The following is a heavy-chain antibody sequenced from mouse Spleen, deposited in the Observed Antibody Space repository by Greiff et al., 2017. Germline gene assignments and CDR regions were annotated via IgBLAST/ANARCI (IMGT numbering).Heavy chain of an antibody. CDR1: GFSLTSYG. D-gene: IGHD4-1*01. J-gene: IGHJ4*01. Sequence: VKVVESGPGLVQPSQSLSITCTVSGFSLTSYGVHWVRQSPGKGLEWLGVIWSGGSTDYNAAFISRLSISKDNSKSQVFFKMNSLQADDTAIYYCARAGVDYAMDYWGQGTSVTVSS. CDR2: IWSGGST. CDR3: ARAGVDYAMDY. V-gene: IGHV2-2*01.